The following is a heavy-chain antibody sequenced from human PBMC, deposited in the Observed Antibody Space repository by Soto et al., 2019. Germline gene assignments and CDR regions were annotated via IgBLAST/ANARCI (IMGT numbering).Heavy chain of an antibody. Sequence: PGGSLKSSCRTSGYRFTSYWIAWGRQMPCKGLEWMGIIFPSDSDTRYSPSFQGQVTISADRSTSTVFLQWASLKASDTAVYFCARKDKSGYFNWFDPWGQGTLVTVSS. CDR3: ARKDKSGYFNWFDP. CDR2: IFPSDSDT. J-gene: IGHJ5*02. V-gene: IGHV5-51*01. D-gene: IGHD3-22*01. CDR1: GYRFTSYW.